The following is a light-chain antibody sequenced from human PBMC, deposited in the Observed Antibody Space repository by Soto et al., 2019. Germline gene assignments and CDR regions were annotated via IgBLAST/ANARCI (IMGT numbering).Light chain of an antibody. Sequence: EIVLTQSPGTLSLSPGERATLSCRASQSVSCSYLALYQQKPGQAPRLLIYGASSRATGIPDRFSGSGSGTDFTLTISRLEPEDFAVYYCQQRSNWTFGQGTKVDIK. CDR2: GAS. CDR3: QQRSNWT. CDR1: QSVSCSY. J-gene: IGKJ1*01. V-gene: IGKV3D-20*02.